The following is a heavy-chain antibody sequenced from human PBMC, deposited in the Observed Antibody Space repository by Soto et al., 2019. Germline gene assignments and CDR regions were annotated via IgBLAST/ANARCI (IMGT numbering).Heavy chain of an antibody. D-gene: IGHD2-8*01. CDR2: ISYDGSNK. Sequence: QVQLVESGGGVVQPGRSLRLSCAASGFTFSSYGMHWVRQAPGKGLEWVAVISYDGSNKYYVESVKGRFTISRDSSKNMLYLQMNSLRAEDTAVYYCAKDIGYCTNGVCYERFPTGVDYWGQGTLVTVSS. CDR3: AKDIGYCTNGVCYERFPTGVDY. CDR1: GFTFSSYG. J-gene: IGHJ4*02. V-gene: IGHV3-30*18.